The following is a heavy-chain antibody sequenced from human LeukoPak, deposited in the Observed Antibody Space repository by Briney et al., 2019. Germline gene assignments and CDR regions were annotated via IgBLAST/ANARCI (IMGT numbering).Heavy chain of an antibody. Sequence: SETLSLTCTVSGGSISNYYWSWIRQPPGKGREWIGYIYYSGSTNYNPSLKSRVTISVDTSTNQFSLKLNSVTAADTAVYYCARVRRYGGNACDAFDIWGQGTMVTVSS. CDR3: ARVRRYGGNACDAFDI. D-gene: IGHD4-23*01. V-gene: IGHV4-59*01. CDR1: GGSISNYY. CDR2: IYYSGST. J-gene: IGHJ3*02.